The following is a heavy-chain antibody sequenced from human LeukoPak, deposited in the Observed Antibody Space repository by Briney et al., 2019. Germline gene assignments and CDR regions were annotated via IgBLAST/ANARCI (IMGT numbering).Heavy chain of an antibody. Sequence: GRSLRLSCAPSEFTFSGYWMKWVRQAPGGGPEGVANIDQDGSEKHYVDSVKGRFTISRDNAKNSLFLQMNGLRVEDTAVFYCARDGFVGAADYWGQGTLVTVSS. V-gene: IGHV3-7*01. CDR3: ARDGFVGAADY. D-gene: IGHD6-13*01. CDR2: IDQDGSEK. CDR1: EFTFSGYW. J-gene: IGHJ4*02.